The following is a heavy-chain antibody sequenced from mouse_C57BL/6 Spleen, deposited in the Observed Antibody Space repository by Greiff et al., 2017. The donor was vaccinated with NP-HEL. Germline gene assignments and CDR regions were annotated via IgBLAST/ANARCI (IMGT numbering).Heavy chain of an antibody. CDR3: ARRAGHFDY. CDR1: GYTFTDYY. V-gene: IGHV1-26*01. Sequence: EVQLQQSGPELVKPGASVKISCKASGYTFTDYYMNWVKQSHGKSLEWIGDINPNNGGTSYNQKFKGKATLTVDKSSSTAYMELRSLTSEDSAVYYCARRAGHFDYWGQGTTLTVSS. CDR2: INPNNGGT. J-gene: IGHJ2*01. D-gene: IGHD3-3*01.